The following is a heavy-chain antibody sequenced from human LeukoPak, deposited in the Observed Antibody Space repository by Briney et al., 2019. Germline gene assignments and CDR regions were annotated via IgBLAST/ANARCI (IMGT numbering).Heavy chain of an antibody. V-gene: IGHV3-9*01. CDR3: ARAGYASTTAYYYGMDV. CDR2: ISWNSGSI. Sequence: PGGSLRLSCAASGFTFDDYAMHWVRQAPGKGLEWVSGISWNSGSIGYADSVKGRFTISRDNAKNSLYLQMNSLRAEDTALYYCARAGYASTTAYYYGMDVWGQGTTVTVSS. CDR1: GFTFDDYA. D-gene: IGHD1-26*01. J-gene: IGHJ6*02.